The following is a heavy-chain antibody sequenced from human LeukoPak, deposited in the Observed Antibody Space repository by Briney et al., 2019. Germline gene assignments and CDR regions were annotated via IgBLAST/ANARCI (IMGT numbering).Heavy chain of an antibody. J-gene: IGHJ3*02. CDR3: AKRVQQWLTPGDDAFDI. D-gene: IGHD6-19*01. CDR2: ISGSGGST. V-gene: IGHV3-23*01. CDR1: GFTFSSYA. Sequence: GGSLRLSSAASGFTFSSYAMSWVRQAPGKGLEWVSAISGSGGSTYYADSVKGRFTISRDNSKNALYLQMNSLRAEDTAVYYCAKRVQQWLTPGDDAFDIWGQGTMVTVSS.